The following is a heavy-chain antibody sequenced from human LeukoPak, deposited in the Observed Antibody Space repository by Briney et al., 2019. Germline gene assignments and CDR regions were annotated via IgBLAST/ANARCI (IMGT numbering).Heavy chain of an antibody. CDR2: ISCSSSYT. CDR3: ARDQQGTGSGSGD. V-gene: IGHV3-21*01. J-gene: IGHJ4*02. Sequence: GGSLRLFRGACGLPFSCLLMKYVRQPTGEALVCVSSISCSSSYTYYADSVKGRFTISRDNAKNSLYLQMNSLRAEDTAVYYCARDQQGTGSGSGDWGQGTLVTVSS. CDR1: GLPFSCLL. D-gene: IGHD3-10*01.